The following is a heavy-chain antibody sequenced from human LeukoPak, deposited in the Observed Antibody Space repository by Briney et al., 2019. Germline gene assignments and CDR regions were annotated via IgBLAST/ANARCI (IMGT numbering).Heavy chain of an antibody. V-gene: IGHV4-39*01. D-gene: IGHD3-10*01. Sequence: PSETLSLTCTVSGGSITRSSYYWAWIRQPPGKGLEWIGDMYYSGNTYYNPSLMSRVTISADSSKNQFSLKLSSVTAADTAVYYCARVLWFGRGWFDPWGQGTLVTVSS. J-gene: IGHJ5*02. CDR1: GGSITRSSYY. CDR2: MYYSGNT. CDR3: ARVLWFGRGWFDP.